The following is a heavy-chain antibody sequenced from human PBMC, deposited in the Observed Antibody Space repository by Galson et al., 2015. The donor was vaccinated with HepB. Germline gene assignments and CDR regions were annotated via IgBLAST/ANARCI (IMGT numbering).Heavy chain of an antibody. J-gene: IGHJ2*01. CDR1: GFTLNG. CDR3: VRGDGSYWYFDL. D-gene: IGHD1-26*01. CDR2: IWSDGSNK. Sequence: SLRLSCAASGFTLNGMHWVRQAPGKGLEWVAVIWSDGSNKYYADSVKGRFTICRDNSKNTLYLQMNSLRAEDTAVYYCVRGDGSYWYFDLWGRGTLVTVSS. V-gene: IGHV3-33*01.